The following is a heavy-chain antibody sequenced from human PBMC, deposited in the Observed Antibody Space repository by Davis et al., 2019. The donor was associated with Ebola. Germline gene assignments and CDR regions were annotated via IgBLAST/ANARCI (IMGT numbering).Heavy chain of an antibody. CDR1: GYTFTSYY. Sequence: SVKVSCKASGYTFTSYYMHWVRQATGQGLEWMGGIIPIFGTANYAQKFQGRVTITADESTSTAYMELSSLRSEDTAVYYCASRPGVRGYYYYGKDVWGKGTTVTVSS. V-gene: IGHV1-69*13. D-gene: IGHD2-8*01. CDR2: IIPIFGTA. CDR3: ASRPGVRGYYYYGKDV. J-gene: IGHJ6*04.